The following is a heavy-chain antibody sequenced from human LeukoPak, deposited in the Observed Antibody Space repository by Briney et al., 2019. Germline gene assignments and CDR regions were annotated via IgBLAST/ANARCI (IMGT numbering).Heavy chain of an antibody. J-gene: IGHJ4*02. CDR2: IYHSGST. D-gene: IGHD3-22*01. CDR3: ASLGRDYYDSSGYGHFDY. Sequence: PSETLSLTCAVSGYSISSGYYWGWIRQPPGKGLEWIGSIYHSGSTYYNPSLKSRVPISVDTSKNQFSLKLSSVTAADTAVYYCASLGRDYYDSSGYGHFDYWGQGTLVTVSS. V-gene: IGHV4-38-2*01. CDR1: GYSISSGYY.